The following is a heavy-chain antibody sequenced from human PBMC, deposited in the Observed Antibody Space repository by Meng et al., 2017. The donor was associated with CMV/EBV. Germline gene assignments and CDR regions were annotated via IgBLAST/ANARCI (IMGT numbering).Heavy chain of an antibody. D-gene: IGHD1-26*01. J-gene: IGHJ5*02. Sequence: ASVKVSCKTSGYTFSNFGIAWVRQAPGQGLEWMGWISTYNDDIKYGQKFRGRLTMTTDTSTSTAYMELRSLISDDTAVYYCARDRCGTCPSGWWFDPWAQGTLVTVSS. CDR1: GYTFSNFG. CDR2: ISTYNDDI. CDR3: ARDRCGTCPSGWWFDP. V-gene: IGHV1-18*01.